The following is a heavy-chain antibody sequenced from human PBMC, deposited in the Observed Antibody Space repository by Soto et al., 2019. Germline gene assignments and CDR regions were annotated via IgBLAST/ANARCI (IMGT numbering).Heavy chain of an antibody. V-gene: IGHV3-72*01. Sequence: PVGSLRLSCAASGFTFSDHYMDWVRQAPGKGLEWVGRTRNKANSYTTEYAASVKGRFTISRDDSKNSLYLQMNSLKTEDTAVYYCARGGRSGYDFSIYGMDVWGQGTTVTVSS. J-gene: IGHJ6*02. CDR3: ARGGRSGYDFSIYGMDV. CDR2: TRNKANSYTT. CDR1: GFTFSDHY. D-gene: IGHD5-12*01.